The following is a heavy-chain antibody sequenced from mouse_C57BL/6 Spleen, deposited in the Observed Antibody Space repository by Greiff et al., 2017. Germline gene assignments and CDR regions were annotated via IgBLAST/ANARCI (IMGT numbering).Heavy chain of an antibody. CDR3: ARRRDESCFDY. CDR1: GYTFTSYW. D-gene: IGHD3-3*01. V-gene: IGHV1-69*01. Sequence: QVQLQQPGAELVMPGASVKLSCKASGYTFTSYWMHWVKQRPLQGLEWIGKIDPSDSETNYNQKFKGKSTLTVDKSSSTAYMQLSSLTSEDSAVYYCARRRDESCFDYWGQGTMVTVSA. J-gene: IGHJ3*01. CDR2: IDPSDSET.